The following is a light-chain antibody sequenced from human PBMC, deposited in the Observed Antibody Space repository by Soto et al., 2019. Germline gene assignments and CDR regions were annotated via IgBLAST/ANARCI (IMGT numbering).Light chain of an antibody. CDR2: DTS. CDR1: QSFSNNY. J-gene: IGKJ1*01. V-gene: IGKV3-20*01. CDR3: QQYGSSGT. Sequence: EIVLTQSPGTLALSPGERATLSCGASQSFSNNYLAWYQQKPGQAPRLLIYDTSTRATGIPARFSGSGSGTEFTLTISSLQSEDFAVYYCQQYGSSGTFGQGTKVDIK.